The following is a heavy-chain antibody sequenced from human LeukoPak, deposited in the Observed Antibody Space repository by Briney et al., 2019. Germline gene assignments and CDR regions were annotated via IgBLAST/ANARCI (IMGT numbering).Heavy chain of an antibody. CDR1: GGSFSGYY. CDR3: ARVFGESIHIDY. V-gene: IGHV4-34*01. J-gene: IGHJ4*02. Sequence: PSETLSLTCAVYGGSFSGYYWTWIRQPPGKGLEWIGEINHSGSTNYNPSLKSRVTMSLDTSKNQFSLNLTSVTASDTAVYYCARVFGESIHIDYRGQGTLVTVSS. D-gene: IGHD3-10*01. CDR2: INHSGST.